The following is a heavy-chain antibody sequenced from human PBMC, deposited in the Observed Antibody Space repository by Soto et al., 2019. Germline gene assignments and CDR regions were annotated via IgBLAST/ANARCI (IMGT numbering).Heavy chain of an antibody. Sequence: QVQLVQSGAEVKKPGASVKVSCKASGYTFTGYYIHWLRQAPGQGLEWMGWINPNTGGTNYAQKFQGRVTMTRDTSITTAYIDLTSLTSDDTAVYYCAREGPDPWFDPWGQGTLVTVSS. CDR1: GYTFTGYY. CDR2: INPNTGGT. V-gene: IGHV1-2*02. J-gene: IGHJ5*02. CDR3: AREGPDPWFDP.